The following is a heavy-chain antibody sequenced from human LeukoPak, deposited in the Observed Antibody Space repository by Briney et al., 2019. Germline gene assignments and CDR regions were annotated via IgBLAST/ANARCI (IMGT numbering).Heavy chain of an antibody. CDR1: GFTFSNTW. CDR2: IQSETDGGTT. CDR3: ATLTVRGVINI. D-gene: IGHD3-10*01. V-gene: IGHV3-15*01. J-gene: IGHJ4*02. Sequence: PGGSLRLSCAASGFTFSNTWMNWVRQAPGKGLEWVGRIQSETDGGTTEYAAPVKGRFTISRDDSKTTLYLQMNSLKTEETAVYYCATLTVRGVINIWGQGTLVTVSS.